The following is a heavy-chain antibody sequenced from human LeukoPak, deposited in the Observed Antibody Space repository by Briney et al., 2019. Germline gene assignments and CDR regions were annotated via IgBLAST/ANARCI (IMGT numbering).Heavy chain of an antibody. J-gene: IGHJ3*02. D-gene: IGHD2-2*01. CDR1: GFTVSSNY. V-gene: IGHV4-59*02. CDR3: ASVQLPGNAFDI. Sequence: LRLSCAASGFTVSSNYMSWVRQPPGKGLEWIGYIYYSGSTNYNPSLKSRVTISVDTSKNQFSLKLSSVTAADTAVYYCASVQLPGNAFDIWGQGTMVTVSS. CDR2: IYYSGST.